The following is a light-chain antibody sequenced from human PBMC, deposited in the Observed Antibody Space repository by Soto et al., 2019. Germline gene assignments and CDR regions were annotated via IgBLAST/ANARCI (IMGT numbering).Light chain of an antibody. CDR3: QQYGTLPLT. CDR1: QSVGNSY. V-gene: IGKV3-20*01. Sequence: EIVLTQSPGTLSLSPGERATLSCRASQSVGNSYLAWYQQKPGQAPRLLIYDASSRATGIPDRFSGSGSGTDFTLTVSRLEPEDFGGYYCQQYGTLPLTFGGGTTVEIK. J-gene: IGKJ4*01. CDR2: DAS.